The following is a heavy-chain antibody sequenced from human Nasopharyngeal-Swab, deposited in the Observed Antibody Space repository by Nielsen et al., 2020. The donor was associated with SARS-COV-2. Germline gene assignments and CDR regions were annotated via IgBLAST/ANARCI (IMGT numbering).Heavy chain of an antibody. V-gene: IGHV6-1*01. J-gene: IGHJ6*02. D-gene: IGHD6-13*01. CDR3: ARDGIAAAGYYYYYYGTDV. CDR2: TYYRSKWYN. Sequence: IRQSPSRGLEWLGRTYYRSKWYNDYAVSVKSRITINPDTSKNQFSLQLNSVTPEDTAVYYCARDGIAAAGYYYYYYGTDVWGQGTTVTVSS.